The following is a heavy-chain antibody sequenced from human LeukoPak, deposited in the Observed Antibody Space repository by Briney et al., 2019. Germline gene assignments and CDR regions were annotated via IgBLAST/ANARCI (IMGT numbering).Heavy chain of an antibody. CDR2: ISSSGSTI. CDR1: GFTFSSYE. CDR3: ARTYYYGSGSYFN. J-gene: IGHJ4*02. V-gene: IGHV3-48*03. Sequence: GGSLRLSCAASGFTFSSYEMNWVRQAPGKGLEWVSYISSSGSTIYYADSVKGRFTISRDNAKNSLYLQMNSLRAEDTAVYYCARTYYYGSGSYFNWGQGTLVTVSS. D-gene: IGHD3-10*01.